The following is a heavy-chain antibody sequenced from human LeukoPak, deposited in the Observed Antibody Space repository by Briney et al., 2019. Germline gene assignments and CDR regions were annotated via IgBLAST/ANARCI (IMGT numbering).Heavy chain of an antibody. J-gene: IGHJ4*02. CDR2: IYYSGST. CDR1: GGSFSDYY. Sequence: SETLSLTCAVYGGSFSDYYWGWIRQPPGKGLEWIGSIYYSGSTYYNPSLKSRVTISVDTSKNQFSLKLSSVTAADTAVYYCARHETAVADPFDYWGQGTLVTVSS. V-gene: IGHV4-39*01. CDR3: ARHETAVADPFDY. D-gene: IGHD6-19*01.